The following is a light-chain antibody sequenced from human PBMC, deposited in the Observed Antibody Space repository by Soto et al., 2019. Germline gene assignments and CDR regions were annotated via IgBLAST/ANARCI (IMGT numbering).Light chain of an antibody. Sequence: EIVLTQSPGTLSLSPGERATLSCRASQSVSSSYLAWYQQKPGQAHRLLIYGASSRATGIQDRFSGSGSGTDFTLTIRRLEPEDFAVYYCKQYGSSLFTFGQGTRLEIK. CDR1: QSVSSSY. CDR2: GAS. V-gene: IGKV3-20*01. CDR3: KQYGSSLFT. J-gene: IGKJ5*01.